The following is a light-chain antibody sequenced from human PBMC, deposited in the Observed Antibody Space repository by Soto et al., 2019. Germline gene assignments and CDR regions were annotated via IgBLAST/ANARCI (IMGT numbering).Light chain of an antibody. J-gene: IGKJ4*01. CDR1: QSVHSD. CDR3: QQYTNWPPLT. V-gene: IGKV3-15*01. CDR2: DAS. Sequence: EIVMTQSPATLSVSPGEGATLSCRASQSVHSDLAWYQQKPGQAPRLLIYDASTRATGIPVRFSGSGSGTEFTLTISSLQSEDFAVYYCQQYTNWPPLTFGGGTKVEI.